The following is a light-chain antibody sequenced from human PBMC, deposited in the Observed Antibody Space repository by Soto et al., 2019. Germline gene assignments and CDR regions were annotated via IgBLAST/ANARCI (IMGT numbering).Light chain of an antibody. CDR1: QSSNNY. CDR3: QQSYSTPLT. CDR2: AAS. Sequence: DIQMTQYPSSLSASVGDRVTMTFRASQSSNNYLNWYQQRPGRAPQLLIYAASNLQSGVPSRFSGSGSGTDFTLTISSLQPEDFATYYCQQSYSTPLTFGGGTKVHIK. J-gene: IGKJ4*01. V-gene: IGKV1-39*01.